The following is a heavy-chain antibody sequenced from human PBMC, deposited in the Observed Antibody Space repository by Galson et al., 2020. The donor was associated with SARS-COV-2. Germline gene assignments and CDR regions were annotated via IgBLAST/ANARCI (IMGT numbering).Heavy chain of an antibody. CDR2: INPSGHT. D-gene: IGHD2-2*01. V-gene: IGHV4-34*01. J-gene: IGHJ4*02. CDR3: ARVRSTSFDI. Sequence: SETLSLTCGVFGESFSGHYWSWIRQAPGKGLEWIGNINPSGHTNDNPSLKSRVTMSVDTSKNQVSLKMTSVTAGDTAVYYCARVRSTSFDIWGQGTLVTVSS. CDR1: GESFSGHY.